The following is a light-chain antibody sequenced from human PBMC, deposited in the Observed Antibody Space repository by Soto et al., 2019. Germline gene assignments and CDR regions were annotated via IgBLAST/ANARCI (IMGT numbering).Light chain of an antibody. V-gene: IGLV2-14*01. J-gene: IGLJ2*01. CDR2: DVS. Sequence: QSALTQPASVSGSPGQSITISCTGTSSDVGSYNYVSWYQQYPGKAPKLMIYDVSNRSSGVSYRFSGSKSGNTASLTISGLQAEDEADYYYRSYTTSSTHVVFGGGTKLTVL. CDR3: RSYTTSSTHVV. CDR1: SSDVGSYNY.